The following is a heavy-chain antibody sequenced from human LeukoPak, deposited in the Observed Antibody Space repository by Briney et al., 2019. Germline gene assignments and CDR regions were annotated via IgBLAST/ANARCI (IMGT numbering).Heavy chain of an antibody. CDR1: GFTVSSNY. V-gene: IGHV3-66*01. J-gene: IGHJ6*02. CDR3: ARARGYYYYGMDV. Sequence: GGSLRLSCAASGFTVSSNYVSWVRQAPGKGLEWVSVIYSGGSTYYADSVKGRFTISRDNSKNTLYLQMNSLRAEDTAVYYCARARGYYYYGMDVWGQGTTVTVSS. CDR2: IYSGGST.